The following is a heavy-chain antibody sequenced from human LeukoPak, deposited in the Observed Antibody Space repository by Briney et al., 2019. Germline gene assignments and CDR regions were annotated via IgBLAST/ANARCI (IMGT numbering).Heavy chain of an antibody. CDR2: IKQDGSEK. V-gene: IGHV3-7*01. CDR3: ARADCSSSTCYLRRSWFDP. CDR1: GFTVSSYW. J-gene: IGHJ5*02. D-gene: IGHD2-2*01. Sequence: PGGSLRLSCAASGFTVSSYWMSWVRQAPGKGLEWVANIKQDGSEKYYVDSVKGRFTISRDNAKNSLYLQMNSLRAEDTAVYYCARADCSSSTCYLRRSWFDPWGQGTLVTVSS.